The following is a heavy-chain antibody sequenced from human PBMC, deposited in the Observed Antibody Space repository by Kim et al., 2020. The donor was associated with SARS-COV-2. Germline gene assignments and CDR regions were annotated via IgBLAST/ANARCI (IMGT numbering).Heavy chain of an antibody. Sequence: SETLSLTCTVSGGSISSSSYYWGWIRQPPGKGLEWIGSIYYSGSTYYNPSLKSRVTISVDTSKNQFSLKLSSVTAADTAVYYCARHSSDYDFWSGYYTLYYFDYWGQGTLVTVSS. CDR1: GGSISSSSYY. V-gene: IGHV4-39*01. CDR2: IYYSGST. D-gene: IGHD3-3*01. J-gene: IGHJ4*02. CDR3: ARHSSDYDFWSGYYTLYYFDY.